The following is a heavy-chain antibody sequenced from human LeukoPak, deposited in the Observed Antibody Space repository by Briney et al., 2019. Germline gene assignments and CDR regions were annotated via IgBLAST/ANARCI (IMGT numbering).Heavy chain of an antibody. V-gene: IGHV3-48*03. J-gene: IGHJ6*02. CDR3: AREASLLWFGELFLDYYYGMDV. CDR2: ISSSGSTI. D-gene: IGHD3-10*01. CDR1: GFTFSSYE. Sequence: GGSLRLSCAASGFTFSSYEMNWVRQAPGKGLEWVSYISSSGSTIYYADSAKGRFTISRDNAKNSLYLQMNSLRAEDTAVYYCAREASLLWFGELFLDYYYGMDVWGQGTTVTVSS.